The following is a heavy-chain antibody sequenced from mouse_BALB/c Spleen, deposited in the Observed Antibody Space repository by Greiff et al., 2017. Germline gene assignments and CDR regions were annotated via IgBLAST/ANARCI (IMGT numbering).Heavy chain of an antibody. CDR1: GYTFTDYN. D-gene: IGHD2-4*01. CDR2: IYPYNGGT. V-gene: IGHV1S29*02. Sequence: EVQLQQSGPELVKPGASVKISCKASGYTFTDYNMHWVKQSHGKSLEWIGYIYPYNGGTGYNQKFKSKATLTVDNSSSTAYMELRSLTSEDSAVYYCARPMITTGAMDYWGQGTSVTVSS. J-gene: IGHJ4*01. CDR3: ARPMITTGAMDY.